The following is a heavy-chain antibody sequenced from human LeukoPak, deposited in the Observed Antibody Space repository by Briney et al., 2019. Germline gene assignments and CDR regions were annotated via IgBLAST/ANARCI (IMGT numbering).Heavy chain of an antibody. CDR1: GYTFTGYY. V-gene: IGHV1-2*02. D-gene: IGHD5-18*01. CDR2: INPNSGGT. J-gene: IGHJ4*02. Sequence: GASVKVSCKASGYTFTGYYMHWVRQAPGQGLEWMGWINPNSGGTNYAQKFQGRVTMTRDTSISTAHMELSRLRSDDTAVYYCARDQGGYSYGYPRYYFDYWGQGTLVTVSS. CDR3: ARDQGGYSYGYPRYYFDY.